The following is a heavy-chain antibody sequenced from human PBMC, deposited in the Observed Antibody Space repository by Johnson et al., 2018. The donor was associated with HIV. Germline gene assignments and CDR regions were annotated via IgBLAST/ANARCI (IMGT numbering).Heavy chain of an antibody. J-gene: IGHJ3*02. V-gene: IGHV3-23*04. CDR2: ISGSGGST. CDR1: GFTFSTNA. CDR3: ARRSSLDI. D-gene: IGHD3-16*01. Sequence: VQLVESGGSLLQPGGSLRLSCAASGFTFSTNAMSWVRQAPGKGLEWVSGISGSGGSTYYADSVKGRFTISRDNSKNSLYLQMNSLRAEDTAVYYCARRSSLDIWGQGTMVTVSS.